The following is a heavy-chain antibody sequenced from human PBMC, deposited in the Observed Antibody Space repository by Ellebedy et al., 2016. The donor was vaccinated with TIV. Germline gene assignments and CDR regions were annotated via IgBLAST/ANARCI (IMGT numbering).Heavy chain of an antibody. Sequence: PGGSLRLSCEASGFTAFNFAMSWVRQAPGKGLEWVSDVGGGDDRTFYADAVKGRFTISRDNSKNTVTLQMQSLRAEDTALYYCAKGQTASFFYFFDSWGQGTLVTVSS. J-gene: IGHJ5*01. CDR2: VGGGDDRT. V-gene: IGHV3-23*01. CDR1: GFTAFNFA. CDR3: AKGQTASFFYFFDS. D-gene: IGHD2-2*01.